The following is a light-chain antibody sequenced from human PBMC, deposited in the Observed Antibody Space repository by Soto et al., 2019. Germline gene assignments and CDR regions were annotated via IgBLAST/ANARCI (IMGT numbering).Light chain of an antibody. CDR2: DVT. CDR3: SSYTSSRTLI. V-gene: IGLV2-14*03. J-gene: IGLJ2*01. Sequence: QSALTQPASVSASPGQSISISCTGTSSDIGAYTFVSWYQHPPGKAPKLMIYDVTNRPSGVSDRFSGSKSGYTASLTISGLQTEDEADYYCSSYTSSRTLIFGGGTKLTVL. CDR1: SSDIGAYTF.